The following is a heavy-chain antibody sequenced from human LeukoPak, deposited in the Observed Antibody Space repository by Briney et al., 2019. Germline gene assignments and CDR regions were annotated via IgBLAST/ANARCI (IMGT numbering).Heavy chain of an antibody. CDR1: GYTFTSYG. D-gene: IGHD2-2*02. CDR2: ISAYNGNT. CDR3: ARDLAGQYCSTTTYCTFIRDTYFDY. V-gene: IGHV1-18*01. Sequence: GASVKVSCKASGYTFTSYGISWVRQAPGQGLEWMGWISAYNGNTNYAQKLQGRVTMTTDTSTSTAYMELSSLRSDDTAVYYCARDLAGQYCSTTTYCTFIRDTYFDYWGQGTLVTVSS. J-gene: IGHJ4*02.